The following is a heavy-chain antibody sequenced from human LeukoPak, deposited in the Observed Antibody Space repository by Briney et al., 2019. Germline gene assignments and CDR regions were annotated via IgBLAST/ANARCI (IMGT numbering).Heavy chain of an antibody. CDR3: AKDYATFEAFDI. CDR2: ISFHGTDS. D-gene: IGHD1-26*01. J-gene: IGHJ3*02. V-gene: IGHV3-30*04. Sequence: GTSLRLSCAASGFTFISYAIHWVRQAPGKGLEWVAVISFHGTDSFYADSVKGRFTISRDNSKNTLYLQMSSLRADDTAVYYCAKDYATFEAFDIWGQGTMVTVSS. CDR1: GFTFISYA.